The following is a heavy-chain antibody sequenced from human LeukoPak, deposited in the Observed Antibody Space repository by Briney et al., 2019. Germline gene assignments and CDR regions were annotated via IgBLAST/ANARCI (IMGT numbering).Heavy chain of an antibody. CDR2: IYHAGST. D-gene: IGHD3-16*02. J-gene: IGHJ4*02. CDR1: NDSIGRGDYY. CDR3: ARSTGFGGVIVLKFDY. V-gene: IGHV4-30-2*01. Sequence: PSETLSLTCTIFNDSIGRGDYYWSWIRQPPGKDLEWIGYIYHAGSTYYHPSLKSRVTMSVDWSKKQISLKLTSMTAEDTAVYYCARSTGFGGVIVLKFDYWGQGTLVTVSS.